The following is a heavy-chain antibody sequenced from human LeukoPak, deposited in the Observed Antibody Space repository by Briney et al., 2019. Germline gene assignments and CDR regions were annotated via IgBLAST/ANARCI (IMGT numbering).Heavy chain of an antibody. D-gene: IGHD6-19*01. J-gene: IGHJ3*02. CDR1: GFTFSDYY. V-gene: IGHV3-11*06. Sequence: GGSLRLSCAASGFTFSDYYMSWIRQAPGKGLEWVSYISSSSSYTNYADSVKGRFTISRDNAKNSLYLQMNSLRAEDTAVYYCARVGRRVAVAGNAFDTWGQGTMVTVSS. CDR2: ISSSSSYT. CDR3: ARVGRRVAVAGNAFDT.